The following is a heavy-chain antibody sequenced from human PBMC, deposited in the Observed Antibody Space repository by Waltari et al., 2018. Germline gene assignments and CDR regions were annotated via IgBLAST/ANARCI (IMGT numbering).Heavy chain of an antibody. CDR2: ISYDGSNK. V-gene: IGHV3-30*04. CDR3: ARCGEEVTAIGWYFQH. J-gene: IGHJ1*01. Sequence: QVQLVESGGGVVQPGRSLRLSCAASGFTFSSYAMHWVRQAPGKGLEWVEVISYDGSNKYYVDSVKGRFTISRDISKNTLYLQMNSLRTEDTAVYYCARCGEEVTAIGWYFQHWGQGTLVTVSS. CDR1: GFTFSSYA. D-gene: IGHD2-21*02.